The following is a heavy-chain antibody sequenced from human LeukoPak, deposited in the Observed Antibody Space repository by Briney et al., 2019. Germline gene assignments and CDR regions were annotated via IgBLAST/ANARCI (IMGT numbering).Heavy chain of an antibody. CDR1: GFTFSSRDW. CDR2: INWNGGCI. D-gene: IGHD3-22*01. V-gene: IGHV3-20*04. Sequence: PGGSLRLSCVASGFTFSSRDWMTWVRQAPGEGLEWVSGINWNGGCIGYADSVKGRFTISRDNAKNSLYLQMNSLRPEDTALYYCARCRHSYDSSGFPHYWGQGTLVTVSS. J-gene: IGHJ4*02. CDR3: ARCRHSYDSSGFPHY.